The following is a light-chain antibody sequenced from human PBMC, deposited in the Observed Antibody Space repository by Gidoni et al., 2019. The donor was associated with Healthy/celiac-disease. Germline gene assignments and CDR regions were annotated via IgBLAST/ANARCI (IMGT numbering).Light chain of an antibody. CDR1: QSISSY. V-gene: IGKV1-39*01. CDR3: QQSYSTPRT. Sequence: DIQMTQSPSSLSASVGDRVTITCRASQSISSYLNWYQQKPGKAPKLLIHAAASFQSGVPSRFSGSGSWTDFTLTISSLQPEDFATYYCQQSYSTPRTFGQGTKVEIK. CDR2: AAA. J-gene: IGKJ1*01.